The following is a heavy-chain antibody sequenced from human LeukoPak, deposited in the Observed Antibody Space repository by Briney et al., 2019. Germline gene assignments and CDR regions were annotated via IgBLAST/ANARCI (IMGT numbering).Heavy chain of an antibody. Sequence: ETLSLTCTVSGGSIRSGAYYWSWIRQHPGKGLEWVSVIYSGGSTYYADSVKGRFTISRDNSKNTLYLQMNSLRAEDTAVYYCARESSYAYYYGSGSLDYWGQGTLVTVSS. CDR1: GGSIRSGAYY. CDR3: ARESSYAYYYGSGSLDY. CDR2: IYSGGST. J-gene: IGHJ4*02. V-gene: IGHV3-53*01. D-gene: IGHD3-10*01.